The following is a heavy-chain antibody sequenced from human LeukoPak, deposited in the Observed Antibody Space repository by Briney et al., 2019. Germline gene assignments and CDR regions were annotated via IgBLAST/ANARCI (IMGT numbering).Heavy chain of an antibody. V-gene: IGHV3-21*01. CDR1: GFTFSSYS. D-gene: IGHD4-17*01. CDR2: ISSSSSYI. CDR3: ARDIRPTVPLDN. J-gene: IGHJ4*02. Sequence: GGSLRLSCAASGFTFSSYSMNWVRQAPGKGLEWVSSISSSSSYIYYADSVKGRFTISRDNAKNSLYLQMNSLRAEDTAVYYCARDIRPTVPLDNWGQGTLVTVSS.